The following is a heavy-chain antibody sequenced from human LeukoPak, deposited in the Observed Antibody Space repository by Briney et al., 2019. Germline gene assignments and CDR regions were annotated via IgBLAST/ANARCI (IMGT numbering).Heavy chain of an antibody. D-gene: IGHD3-22*01. CDR2: IYYSGST. CDR3: ARRAYDSSGYYQYFDY. Sequence: SETLSLTCTVSGGSISSYYWSWLRQPPGKGLEWIGYIYYSGSTNYNPSLKSRVTISVDTSKNQFSLKLSSVTAADTAVYYCARRAYDSSGYYQYFDYWGQGTLVTVSS. V-gene: IGHV4-59*01. J-gene: IGHJ4*02. CDR1: GGSISSYY.